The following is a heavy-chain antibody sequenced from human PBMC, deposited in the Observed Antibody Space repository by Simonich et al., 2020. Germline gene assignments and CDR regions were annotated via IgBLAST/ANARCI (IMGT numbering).Heavy chain of an antibody. J-gene: IGHJ4*02. Sequence: EVQLVESGGGLVQPGGSLRLSCAASGFTFSSYWMSWVRQGPGKGLEWVANKTQDGSEKYYVAAVKGRFTISRDNAKHSLYLQMNSLRAEDTAVYYCARDREVYGSGSYYNYWGQGTLVTVSS. CDR1: GFTFSSYW. D-gene: IGHD3-10*01. CDR3: ARDREVYGSGSYYNY. V-gene: IGHV3-7*01. CDR2: KTQDGSEK.